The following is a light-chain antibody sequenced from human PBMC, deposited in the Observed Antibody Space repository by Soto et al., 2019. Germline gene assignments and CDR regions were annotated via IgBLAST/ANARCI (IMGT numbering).Light chain of an antibody. V-gene: IGKV1-9*01. Sequence: DIQLTQSPSFLSASVGDRVTITCRASQGVSSYLAWYQRKPGKAPKLLIYAASTLQSGDPSRFSGSGSGTEFTLTISSLQPEDFATYYCQQLNSYPITFGQGTRLEI. CDR1: QGVSSY. J-gene: IGKJ5*01. CDR2: AAS. CDR3: QQLNSYPIT.